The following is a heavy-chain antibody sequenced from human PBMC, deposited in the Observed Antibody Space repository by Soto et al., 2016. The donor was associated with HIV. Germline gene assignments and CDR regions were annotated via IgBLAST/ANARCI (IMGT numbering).Heavy chain of an antibody. CDR1: GFTFSNAW. D-gene: IGHD2-21*02. CDR2: IKTKTDDGTT. V-gene: IGHV3-15*01. CDR3: TTGTDRGLTYYYYYGMDV. Sequence: EVQLVESGGGLVKPGGSLRLSCAASGFTFSNAWMIWVRQAPGKGLEWVGRIKTKTDDGTTDYAAPVKGRFTISRDDSKNTLYLQMNSLKTEDTAVYYCTTGTDRGLTYYYYYGMDVWGQGTSVTVSS. J-gene: IGHJ6*02.